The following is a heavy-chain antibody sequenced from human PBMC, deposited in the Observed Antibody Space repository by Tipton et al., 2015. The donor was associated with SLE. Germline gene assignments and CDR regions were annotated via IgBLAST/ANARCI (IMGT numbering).Heavy chain of an antibody. CDR3: ATSSSSSPYYFDY. Sequence: LSLTCTVSGGSISSHYWSWIRQPPGKGLEWIGYIYYSGSTNYNPSLKSRVTISVDTSKNQFSLKLSSVTAADTAVYYCATSSSSSPYYFDYWGQGTLVTVSS. CDR1: GGSISSHY. D-gene: IGHD6-13*01. V-gene: IGHV4-59*08. CDR2: IYYSGST. J-gene: IGHJ4*02.